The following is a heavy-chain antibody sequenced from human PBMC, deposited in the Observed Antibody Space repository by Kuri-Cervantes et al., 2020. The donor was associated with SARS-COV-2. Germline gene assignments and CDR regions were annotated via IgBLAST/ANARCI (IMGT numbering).Heavy chain of an antibody. D-gene: IGHD6-19*01. CDR3: ARDGYSSGWSVPGVFDY. CDR2: ISSSGSTI. CDR1: FSGYS. Sequence: FSGYSWSWIRQPPGKGLEWVSYISSSGSTISDADSVKGRFTISRDNAKNSLYLQMNSLRAEDTAVYYCARDGYSSGWSVPGVFDYRGQGTLVTVSS. J-gene: IGHJ4*02. V-gene: IGHV3-11*01.